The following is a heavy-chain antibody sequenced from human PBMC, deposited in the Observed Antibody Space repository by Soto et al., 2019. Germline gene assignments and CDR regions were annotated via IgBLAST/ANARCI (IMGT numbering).Heavy chain of an antibody. CDR1: GGSINDFY. CDR3: ARVGGVAARTFDY. Sequence: SETMSLTCTVSGGSINDFYWSWIRPPPGKGLEWSGYIYYSGSTDYNPSLKGRVTISVDTSKNQFSLKLRSVTAADTAVYYCARVGGVAARTFDYWGQGTLVTVSS. J-gene: IGHJ4*02. D-gene: IGHD6-6*01. V-gene: IGHV4-59*01. CDR2: IYYSGST.